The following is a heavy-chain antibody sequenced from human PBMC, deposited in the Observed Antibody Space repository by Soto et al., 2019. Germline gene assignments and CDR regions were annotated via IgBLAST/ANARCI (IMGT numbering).Heavy chain of an antibody. D-gene: IGHD1-26*01. CDR3: ARSSGSYEFDY. J-gene: IGHJ4*02. Sequence: GASVKVSCKASGYTFTSYGISWVRQAPGQGLEWMGWISAYNGNTNYAQKLQGRVTMATDTSTSTAYIELRSLRSDDTAVYYCARSSGSYEFDYWGQGTLVTVSS. CDR1: GYTFTSYG. CDR2: ISAYNGNT. V-gene: IGHV1-18*01.